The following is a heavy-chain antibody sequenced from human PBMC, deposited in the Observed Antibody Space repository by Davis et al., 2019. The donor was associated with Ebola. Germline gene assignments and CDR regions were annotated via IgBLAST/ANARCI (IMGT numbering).Heavy chain of an antibody. CDR1: GGSISSYY. CDR2: IYYSGST. J-gene: IGHJ5*02. D-gene: IGHD3-10*01. V-gene: IGHV4-59*12. CDR3: ARSITVLRGVVPWFDP. Sequence: MPGGSLRLSCTVSGGSISSYYWSWIRQPPGKGLEWIGYIYYSGSTNYNPSLKSRVTISVDTSKNQFSLKLSSVTAADTAVYYCARSITVLRGVVPWFDPWGQGTLVTVSS.